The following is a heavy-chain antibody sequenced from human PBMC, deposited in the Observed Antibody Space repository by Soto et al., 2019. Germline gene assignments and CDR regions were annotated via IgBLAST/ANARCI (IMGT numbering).Heavy chain of an antibody. CDR3: ARLALQYYYGMDV. J-gene: IGHJ6*02. CDR1: GGSISSGGYY. V-gene: IGHV4-31*03. Sequence: QVQLQESGPGLVKPSQTLSLTCTVSGGSISSGGYYWSWIRQHPGKGLEWIGYIYYSGSTYDNPSLKSRVTISVDTSKNQFSLKLSSVTAADTAVYYCARLALQYYYGMDVWGQGTTVTVSS. CDR2: IYYSGST.